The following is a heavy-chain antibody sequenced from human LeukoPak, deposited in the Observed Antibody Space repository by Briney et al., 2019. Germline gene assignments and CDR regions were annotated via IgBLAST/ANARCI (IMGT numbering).Heavy chain of an antibody. J-gene: IGHJ4*02. V-gene: IGHV3-74*01. CDR3: ARDRYVGATTAGDSDS. Sequence: PGGSLRLSCAASGLTFSSHWMHWVRQAPGKGLVWVSRITNDGSSTTYADSVKGRFTISRDNAKNSLYLQMNSLRAEDTAVYYCARDRYVGATTAGDSDSWGQGTLVTVSS. CDR2: ITNDGSST. CDR1: GLTFSSHW. D-gene: IGHD1-26*01.